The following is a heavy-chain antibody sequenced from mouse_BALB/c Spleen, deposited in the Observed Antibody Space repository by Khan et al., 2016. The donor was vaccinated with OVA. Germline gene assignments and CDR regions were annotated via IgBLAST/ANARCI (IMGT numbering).Heavy chain of an antibody. J-gene: IGHJ1*01. CDR1: GYSITSDYA. V-gene: IGHV3-2*02. CDR3: ARRAYYANWYFDV. CDR2: ISYSGST. D-gene: IGHD1-1*02. Sequence: VQLKESGPGLVKPSQSLSLTCTVTGYSITSDYAWNWIRQFPENKLEWMGYISYSGSTSYNPSLKSRISITRDTSKNQFFLQLNSVTTGDTATYYCARRAYYANWYFDVWGAGTTVTVSS.